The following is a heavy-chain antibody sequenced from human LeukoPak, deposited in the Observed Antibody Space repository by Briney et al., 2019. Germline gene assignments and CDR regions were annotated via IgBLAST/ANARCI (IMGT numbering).Heavy chain of an antibody. CDR2: LNSDGIRT. D-gene: IGHD5-18*01. CDR3: ARAGFYNGYDY. J-gene: IGHJ4*02. CDR1: GVALSTYS. Sequence: PGGSLRLSCAGFGVALSTYSMHWVRHTPGQGLVWVSRLNSDGIRTDYADSVRGRFTISRDNAKNTFYMYMDSLRAEDTAVYFCARAGFYNGYDYWGQGTLVTVSS. V-gene: IGHV3-74*01.